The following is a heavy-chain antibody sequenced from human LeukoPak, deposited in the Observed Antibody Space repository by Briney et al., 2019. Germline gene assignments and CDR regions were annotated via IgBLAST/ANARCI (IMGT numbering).Heavy chain of an antibody. D-gene: IGHD3-22*01. J-gene: IGHJ5*02. Sequence: GGSLRLSCAASGFTFSSYSMNWVRQAPGKGLEWVSYISSSSSTIYYADSLKGRFTISRDNAKNSLYLKMHSLSAEDTAVYYCARDHYDSSGYYAWFDPWGQGTLVTVSS. V-gene: IGHV3-48*01. CDR3: ARDHYDSSGYYAWFDP. CDR1: GFTFSSYS. CDR2: ISSSSSTI.